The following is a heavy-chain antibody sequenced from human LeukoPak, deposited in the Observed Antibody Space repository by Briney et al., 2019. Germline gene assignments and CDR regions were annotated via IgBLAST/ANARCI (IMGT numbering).Heavy chain of an antibody. D-gene: IGHD1-26*01. Sequence: PGGSLRLSCAASGFTFSSYAMSWVRQAPGKGLEWVSAIGGSDGSTYYADSVKGRFTISRDNSKNTLYLQMNSLRAEDRAVYYCATLVVGATYYFDYWGQGTLVTVSS. V-gene: IGHV3-23*01. CDR3: ATLVVGATYYFDY. J-gene: IGHJ4*02. CDR2: IGGSDGST. CDR1: GFTFSSYA.